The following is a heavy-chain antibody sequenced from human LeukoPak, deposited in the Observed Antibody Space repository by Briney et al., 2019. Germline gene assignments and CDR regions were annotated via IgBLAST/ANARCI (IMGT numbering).Heavy chain of an antibody. D-gene: IGHD3-3*01. Sequence: ASVKVSCKASGYTFTSYGISWVRQAPGQGLEWMGWISAYNGNTNYAQKLQGRVTMTTDTSTSTAYMELRSLRSDDTAVYYCARDWFTIFGVVIMGPDFYYYYGMDVWGQGTTVTVSS. V-gene: IGHV1-18*01. J-gene: IGHJ6*02. CDR2: ISAYNGNT. CDR3: ARDWFTIFGVVIMGPDFYYYYGMDV. CDR1: GYTFTSYG.